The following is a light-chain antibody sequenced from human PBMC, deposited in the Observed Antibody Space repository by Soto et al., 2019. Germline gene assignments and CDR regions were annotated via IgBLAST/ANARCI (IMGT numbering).Light chain of an antibody. CDR2: AAS. J-gene: IGKJ4*01. CDR3: QQSYSTPRLT. V-gene: IGKV1-39*01. CDR1: QSISSY. Sequence: DIQMTQSPSSLSASVGDRVTITCRASQSISSYLNWYQQKPGKAPKLLIYAASSSQSGVPSRFSGSGSGTDFTLTISSLQPEDFATYYCQQSYSTPRLTFGGGTKVEIK.